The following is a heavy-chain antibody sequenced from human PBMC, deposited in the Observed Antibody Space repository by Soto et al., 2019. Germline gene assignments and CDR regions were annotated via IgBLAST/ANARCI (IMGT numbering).Heavy chain of an antibody. CDR3: ARPGSSSSDY. CDR1: GYSFTNYL. D-gene: IGHD6-6*01. J-gene: IGHJ4*02. Sequence: GESLKISCKASGYSFTNYLIGWVRQMPGKGLEWMGIIYPSDSDTRYSPSFEGQVTISADKSISTAYLQWSSLKASDTAMYYCARPGSSSSDYWGQGTLVTVSS. V-gene: IGHV5-51*01. CDR2: IYPSDSDT.